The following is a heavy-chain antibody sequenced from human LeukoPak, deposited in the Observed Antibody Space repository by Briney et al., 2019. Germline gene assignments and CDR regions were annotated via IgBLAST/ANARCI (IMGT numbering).Heavy chain of an antibody. Sequence: GGSLRLSCAASGSTFSSYAMTWVRQAPGKGLEWDSLISGSGVNTYYADSVKGRFTISRDNSKNTVSLQINILRAEDTAVYYCAKDVRVGGGGMDVWGQGTPVTVSS. J-gene: IGHJ6*02. CDR1: GSTFSSYA. CDR3: AKDVRVGGGGMDV. V-gene: IGHV3-23*01. D-gene: IGHD1-26*01. CDR2: ISGSGVNT.